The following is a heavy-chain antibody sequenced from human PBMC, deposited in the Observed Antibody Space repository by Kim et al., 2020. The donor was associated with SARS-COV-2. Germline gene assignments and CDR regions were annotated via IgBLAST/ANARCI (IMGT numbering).Heavy chain of an antibody. Sequence: GGSLRLSCAASGFTFSSYAMSWVRQAPGKGLEWVSVIYSGGSSTYYADSVKGRFTISRDNSKNTLYLQMNSLRAEDTAVYYCAKGRGSYYGPDYWGQGT. CDR2: IYSGGSST. V-gene: IGHV3-23*03. J-gene: IGHJ4*02. CDR1: GFTFSSYA. D-gene: IGHD1-26*01. CDR3: AKGRGSYYGPDY.